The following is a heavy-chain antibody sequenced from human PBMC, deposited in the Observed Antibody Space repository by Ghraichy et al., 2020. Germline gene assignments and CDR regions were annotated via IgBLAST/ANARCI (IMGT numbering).Heavy chain of an antibody. J-gene: IGHJ4*02. Sequence: GESLNISCAASGFTFSSSAMGWVRQAPGKGLEWVSIISGSGSTTYYADSVKGRFTISRDNSKNTLYLQVNSLRAEDTAVYYCAIAPHYYDSSGYLVAYFDYWGQGTLVTVSS. CDR3: AIAPHYYDSSGYLVAYFDY. CDR1: GFTFSSSA. CDR2: ISGSGSTT. D-gene: IGHD3-22*01. V-gene: IGHV3-23*01.